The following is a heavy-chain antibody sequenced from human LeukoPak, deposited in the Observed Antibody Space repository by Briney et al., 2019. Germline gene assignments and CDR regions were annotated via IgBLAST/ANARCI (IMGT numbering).Heavy chain of an antibody. J-gene: IGHJ4*02. Sequence: GRSLRLSCAASGFAFSSYGMSWVGQAPCKRLEWVANMEQDGSEEYYVDSVKGRFTISRDNVKNTLYLQMNSPRAEDKAVYYCARSIAAAEGPFDYWGQGTLVTVSS. V-gene: IGHV3-7*01. CDR3: ARSIAAAEGPFDY. CDR2: MEQDGSEE. CDR1: GFAFSSYG. D-gene: IGHD6-13*01.